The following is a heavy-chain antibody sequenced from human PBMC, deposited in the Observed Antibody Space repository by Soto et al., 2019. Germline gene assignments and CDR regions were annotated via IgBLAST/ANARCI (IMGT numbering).Heavy chain of an antibody. CDR1: GFTFDDYA. V-gene: IGHV3-9*01. CDR2: ISWNSGNI. J-gene: IGHJ4*02. Sequence: ESGGALVQPGSSLRLSCAASGFTFDDYAMHWVRQVLGKGLEWVSSISWNSGNIGYADSVKGRFTTSRDNAKNSLYLQMNSLRPEDTALYYCVRSKGGYSYGTPFDYWGQGTLVTVSS. D-gene: IGHD5-18*01. CDR3: VRSKGGYSYGTPFDY.